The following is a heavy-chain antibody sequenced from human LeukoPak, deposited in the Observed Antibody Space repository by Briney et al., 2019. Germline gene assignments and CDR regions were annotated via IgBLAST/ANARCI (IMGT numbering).Heavy chain of an antibody. J-gene: IGHJ2*01. D-gene: IGHD4-17*01. CDR1: GFTFSSYS. CDR3: ARGAATVTTPFGSFDL. Sequence: PGGSLRLSCAASGFTFSSYSMNWVRQAPGKGLEWVSFISTSSSYIYYADSVKGRFTISRDNAKNSLYLQLNSLRAEDTAVYYCARGAATVTTPFGSFDLWGRGTLVTVSS. CDR2: ISTSSSYI. V-gene: IGHV3-21*01.